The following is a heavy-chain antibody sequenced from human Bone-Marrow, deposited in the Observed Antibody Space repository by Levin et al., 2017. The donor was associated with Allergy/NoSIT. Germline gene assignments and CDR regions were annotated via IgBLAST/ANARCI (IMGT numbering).Heavy chain of an antibody. CDR3: AKDRGGYSYIFDC. V-gene: IGHV3-30*18. CDR2: ISYDGSNK. D-gene: IGHD5-18*01. CDR1: GFTFSNYG. Sequence: GESLKISCEASGFTFSNYGMHWVRQAPGKGLEWVAVISYDGSNKYYADSVKGRFTISRDNSKNTLYLQMNSLRAEDTAVYYCAKDRGGYSYIFDCWGQGTLVTVSS. J-gene: IGHJ4*02.